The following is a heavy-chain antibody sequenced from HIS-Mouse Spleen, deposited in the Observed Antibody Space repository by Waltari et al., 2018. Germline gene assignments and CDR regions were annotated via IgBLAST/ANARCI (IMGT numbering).Heavy chain of an antibody. J-gene: IGHJ3*02. CDR2: INPNSGGT. CDR1: GYTFTGYY. V-gene: IGHV1-2*02. CDR3: ARGDSDFWSGYYNAFDI. D-gene: IGHD3-3*01. Sequence: QVQLVQSGAEVKKPGASVKVSCKASGYTFTGYYMHWVRQAPGQGLEWMGWINPNSGGTNYAQKFQGRVTMTRDTSISTAYMELSRLRSDDTAVYYCARGDSDFWSGYYNAFDIWGQGTMVTVSS.